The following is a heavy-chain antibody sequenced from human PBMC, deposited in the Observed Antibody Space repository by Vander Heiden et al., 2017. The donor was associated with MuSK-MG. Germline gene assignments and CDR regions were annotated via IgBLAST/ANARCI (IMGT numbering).Heavy chain of an antibody. CDR2: INHSGST. CDR3: ASIPEYSSSLKRFDY. CDR1: GGSFSGYY. D-gene: IGHD6-6*01. J-gene: IGHJ4*02. Sequence: QVQLQQWGAGLLKPSETLSLTCAVYGGSFSGYYWSWIRQPPGKGLEWNGEINHSGSTNYNPSLKSRVTISVDTSKNQFSLKLSSVTAADTTVYYCASIPEYSSSLKRFDYWGQGTLVTVSS. V-gene: IGHV4-34*01.